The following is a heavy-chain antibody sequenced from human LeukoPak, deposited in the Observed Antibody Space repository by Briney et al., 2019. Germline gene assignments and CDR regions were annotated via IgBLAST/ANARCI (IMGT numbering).Heavy chain of an antibody. J-gene: IGHJ4*02. V-gene: IGHV3-48*04. CDR2: ISSSGSTI. CDR3: ARFCSGGSCFYN. D-gene: IGHD2-15*01. Sequence: GGSPRLSCAGSGFTFSSYAMSWVRQAPGKGLEWVSYISSSGSTIYYADSVKGRFTISRDNAKNSLYLQMNSLRAEDTAVYYCARFCSGGSCFYNWGQGTLVTVSS. CDR1: GFTFSSYA.